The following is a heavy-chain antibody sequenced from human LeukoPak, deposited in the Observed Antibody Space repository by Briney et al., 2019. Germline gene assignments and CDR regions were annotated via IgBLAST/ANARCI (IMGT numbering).Heavy chain of an antibody. J-gene: IGHJ4*02. CDR2: INSDGSST. V-gene: IGHV3-74*01. CDR1: GFTFSSYW. D-gene: IGHD3-16*02. Sequence: GGSLRLSCAASGFTFSSYWMHWVRQAPGKGLVWVSRINSDGSSTSYADSVKGRFTIFRDNAKNTLYLQMNSLRAEDTAVFYCAIRRYLAGFDYWGQGTLVTVSS. CDR3: AIRRYLAGFDY.